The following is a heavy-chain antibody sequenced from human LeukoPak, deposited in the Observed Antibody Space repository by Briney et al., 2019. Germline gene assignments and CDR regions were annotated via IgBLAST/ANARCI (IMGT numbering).Heavy chain of an antibody. CDR3: ARDTITIFGVAGHNDAFDI. V-gene: IGHV4-39*02. D-gene: IGHD3-3*01. CDR1: GGSISSSSYY. Sequence: SETLSLTCTVSGGSISSSSYYWGWIRQPPGKGLEWIGSIYYSGSTYYNPSLKSRVTISVDTSKNQFSLKLSSVTAADTAVYYCARDTITIFGVAGHNDAFDIWGQGTMVTVSS. CDR2: IYYSGST. J-gene: IGHJ3*02.